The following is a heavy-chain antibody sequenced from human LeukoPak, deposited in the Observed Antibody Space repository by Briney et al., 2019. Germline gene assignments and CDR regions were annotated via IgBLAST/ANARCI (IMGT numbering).Heavy chain of an antibody. J-gene: IGHJ4*02. CDR2: ISSSSYI. Sequence: GGSLRLSCAASGFTFSSYWMSWVRQAPGEGLGWVSSISSSSYIYYADSVKGRFTISRDNAKNSLYLQMNSLRAEDTAVYYCARELYYYDSSGLRYYFDYWGQGTLVTVSS. CDR3: ARELYYYDSSGLRYYFDY. V-gene: IGHV3-21*01. CDR1: GFTFSSYW. D-gene: IGHD3-22*01.